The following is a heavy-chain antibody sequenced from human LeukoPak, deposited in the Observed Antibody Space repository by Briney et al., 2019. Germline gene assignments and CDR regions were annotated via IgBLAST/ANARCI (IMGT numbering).Heavy chain of an antibody. CDR2: VYYSGRT. V-gene: IGHV4-61*01. CDR1: GXSXXSDSHX. J-gene: IGHJ3*02. Sequence: XSLTXXXSGXSXXSDSHXWSWIRQPPGRGLEWIGNVYYSGRTADNPSLKSRVTISVDISKNQFSLQLNSVTAADTAVYYCVRETATYYYDSRGYYRQIEVFDIWGQGTPVIVSS. D-gene: IGHD3-22*01. CDR3: VRETATYYYDSRGYYRQIEVFDI.